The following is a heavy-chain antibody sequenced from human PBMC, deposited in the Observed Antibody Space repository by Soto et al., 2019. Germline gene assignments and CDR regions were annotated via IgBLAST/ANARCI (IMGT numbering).Heavy chain of an antibody. CDR2: VFHSGSV. CDR1: GGSISGDYYH. J-gene: IGHJ6*02. V-gene: IGHV4-30-4*08. CDR3: AREDDGGDRDYYGLDV. Sequence: QVQLQQSGPGLVKPSQTLSLTCTVSGGSISGDYYHWTWIRQSPGKGLEWIGYVFHSGSVLYNPSTKIRLNISVDTSKNQFSLRLSSVTAADTAVYFCAREDDGGDRDYYGLDVWGQGTTVTVSS. D-gene: IGHD2-21*02.